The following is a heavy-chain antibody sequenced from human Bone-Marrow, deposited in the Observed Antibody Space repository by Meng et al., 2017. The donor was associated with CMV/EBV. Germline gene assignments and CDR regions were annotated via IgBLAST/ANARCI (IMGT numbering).Heavy chain of an antibody. D-gene: IGHD1-1*01. V-gene: IGHV3-23*01. CDR1: GFSFNNYA. CDR3: AKGYTRWDYFDF. J-gene: IGHJ4*02. Sequence: GESLKISCAASGFSFNNYAMSWVRQAPGKGLEWVSAISGSGHSTYYTDSVKGRFSISRDNSKFELYLQKDSLRVEDTAIYYCAKGYTRWDYFDFWGQGTLVTVSS. CDR2: ISGSGHST.